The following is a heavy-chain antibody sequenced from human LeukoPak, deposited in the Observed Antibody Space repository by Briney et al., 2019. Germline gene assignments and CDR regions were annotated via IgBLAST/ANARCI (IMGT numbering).Heavy chain of an antibody. Sequence: GGSLRLSCAASGFTFSSYSMNWVRQAPGKGLEWVSSISSSSSYIYYADSVKGRFTISRDNAKNSLYLQMNSLRAEDTAVYYCARDRDGYDLYFDYWGQGTLVTVSS. CDR2: ISSSSSYI. CDR1: GFTFSSYS. V-gene: IGHV3-21*01. J-gene: IGHJ4*02. D-gene: IGHD5-12*01. CDR3: ARDRDGYDLYFDY.